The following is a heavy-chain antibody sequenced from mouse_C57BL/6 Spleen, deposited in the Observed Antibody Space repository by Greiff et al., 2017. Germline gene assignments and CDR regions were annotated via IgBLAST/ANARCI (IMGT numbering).Heavy chain of an antibody. CDR1: GYTFTSYW. CDR2: IDPSDSET. CDR3: ARYYYGSSYWYFDV. J-gene: IGHJ1*03. D-gene: IGHD1-1*01. Sequence: QVQLQQPGAELVRPGSSVKLSCKASGYTFTSYWMHWVKQRPIQGLEWIGNIDPSDSETPYNQKFKDKATLTVDKSSSTAYMQLSSLTSEDSAVYYCARYYYGSSYWYFDVWGTGTTVTVSS. V-gene: IGHV1-52*01.